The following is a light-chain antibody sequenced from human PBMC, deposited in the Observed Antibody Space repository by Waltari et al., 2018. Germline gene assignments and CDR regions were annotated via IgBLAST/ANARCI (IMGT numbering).Light chain of an antibody. J-gene: IGKJ4*01. CDR3: LQHNSYPPLT. CDR1: QGISNY. Sequence: NIQMTQSPSAMSASVGDRVTITCRARQGISNYLAWFQQKPGKVPKHLIYAASSLQSGVPSRCSGSGSGTEFTLTISSLQPEDFATYYCLQHNSYPPLTFGGGTKVEIK. V-gene: IGKV1D-17*01. CDR2: AAS.